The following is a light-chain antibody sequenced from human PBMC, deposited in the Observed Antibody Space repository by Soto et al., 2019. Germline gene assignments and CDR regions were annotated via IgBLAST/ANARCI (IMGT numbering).Light chain of an antibody. CDR2: RND. CDR3: AAWDDSLSGPWV. J-gene: IGLJ3*02. Sequence: QSVLTQPPSASGTPGQRVTISCSGGSSDIGSSYVYWYQQLPGTAPKLLIFRNDQRPSGVPDRFSGSKSGTSASLAISGLRSDAEADYYCAAWDDSLSGPWVFGGGTKLTVL. V-gene: IGLV1-47*01. CDR1: SSDIGSSY.